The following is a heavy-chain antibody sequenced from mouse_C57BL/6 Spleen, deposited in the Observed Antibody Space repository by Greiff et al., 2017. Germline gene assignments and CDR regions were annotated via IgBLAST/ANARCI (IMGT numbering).Heavy chain of an antibody. J-gene: IGHJ3*01. CDR2: ISSGSSTI. CDR1: GFTFSDYG. V-gene: IGHV5-17*01. CDR3: AQYDYDYGNYL. D-gene: IGHD2-4*01. Sequence: EVKLQESGGGLVKPGGSLKLSCAASGFTFSDYGMHWVRQAPEKGLEWVAYISSGSSTIYYADTVKGRFTISRDNAKNTLFLQMTSLRSEDTAMYYCAQYDYDYGNYLWGQGTLVTVSA.